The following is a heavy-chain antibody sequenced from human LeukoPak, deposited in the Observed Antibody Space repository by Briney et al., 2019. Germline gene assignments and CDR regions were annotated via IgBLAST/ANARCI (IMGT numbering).Heavy chain of an antibody. D-gene: IGHD4-17*01. V-gene: IGHV4-34*01. CDR1: GFIFSDSY. J-gene: IGHJ4*02. Sequence: GSLRLSCAASGFIFSDSYMSWIRQPPGKGLEWIGEINHSGSTNYNPSLKSRVTISVDTSKNQFSLKLSSVTAADTAVYYCARHPAQTYGDPYYFDYWGQGTLVTVSS. CDR3: ARHPAQTYGDPYYFDY. CDR2: INHSGST.